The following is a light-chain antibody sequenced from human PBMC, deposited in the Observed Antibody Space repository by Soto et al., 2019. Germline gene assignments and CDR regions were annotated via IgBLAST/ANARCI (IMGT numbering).Light chain of an antibody. CDR3: QQYNNWPRGT. CDR2: GAS. V-gene: IGKV3-15*01. J-gene: IGKJ1*01. Sequence: EIVMTQSPATLSVSPGERATLSCRASQSVGSNLAWYQQRPGQAPMLLIYGASTRATGIPARFTGGGSGTEFTLTISSLQSADFAVYYCQQYNNWPRGTFGQGTKVEIK. CDR1: QSVGSN.